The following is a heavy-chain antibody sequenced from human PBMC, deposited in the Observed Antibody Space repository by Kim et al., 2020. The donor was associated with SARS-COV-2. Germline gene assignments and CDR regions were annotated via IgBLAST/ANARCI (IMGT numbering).Heavy chain of an antibody. CDR3: VRRGSGKGFDP. V-gene: IGHV6-1*01. CDR2: N. J-gene: IGHJ5*02. D-gene: IGHD2-15*01. Sequence: NDYAVSVKSRITINTDTSKNQFSLQLNSVTPEDTAVYYCVRRGSGKGFDPWGQGILVTVSS.